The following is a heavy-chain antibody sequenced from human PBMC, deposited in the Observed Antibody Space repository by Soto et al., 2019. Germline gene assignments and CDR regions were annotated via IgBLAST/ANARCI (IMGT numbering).Heavy chain of an antibody. CDR3: AKDGPDSSGRWGFDY. J-gene: IGHJ4*02. Sequence: PGGSLRLSCAASGFTFSSSAMSWVRPYTGKGLEWVSGISYSGFSTFYADSVKGRFSISRDKSKNTLYLQMDSLRAEGTAVYYCAKDGPDSSGRWGFDYWGQGTMVTVSS. CDR2: ISYSGFST. D-gene: IGHD3-22*01. V-gene: IGHV3-23*01. CDR1: GFTFSSSA.